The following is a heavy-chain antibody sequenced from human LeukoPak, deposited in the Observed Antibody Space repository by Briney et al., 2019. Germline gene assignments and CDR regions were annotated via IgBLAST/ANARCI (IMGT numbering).Heavy chain of an antibody. CDR3: ARGGSNWYFDY. D-gene: IGHD4-11*01. CDR1: RFTFSSYA. Sequence: GGSLRLSCVASRFTFSSYAIHWVRQAPGKGLEWVTVISSDGRNEYYADSVKGRFTISRDNSKNTLYLQMNSLRAEDTAVYYCARGGSNWYFDYWGQGTLVTVSS. CDR2: ISSDGRNE. J-gene: IGHJ4*02. V-gene: IGHV3-30*04.